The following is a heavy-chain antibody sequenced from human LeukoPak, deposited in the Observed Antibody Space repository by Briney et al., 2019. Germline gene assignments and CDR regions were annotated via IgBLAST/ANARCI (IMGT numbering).Heavy chain of an antibody. D-gene: IGHD3-9*01. CDR1: GFIVSSNY. Sequence: GGSLRLSFAASGFIVSSNYMSWVRQAPGKGLEWVSVIYSGGSTNYADSVKGRFTISRDNSKNTVYLQMNNLRAEDTAVYYCARETITGYYRSVGSDWGQGTLVTVSS. J-gene: IGHJ4*02. CDR3: ARETITGYYRSVGSD. V-gene: IGHV3-53*01. CDR2: IYSGGST.